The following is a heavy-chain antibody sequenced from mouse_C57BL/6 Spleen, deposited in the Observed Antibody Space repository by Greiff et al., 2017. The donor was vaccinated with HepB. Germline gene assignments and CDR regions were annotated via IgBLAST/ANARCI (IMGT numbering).Heavy chain of an antibody. CDR2: IHPNSGST. Sequence: QVQLQQPGAELVKPGASVKLSCKASGYTFTSYWMHWVKQRPGQGLEWIGMIHPNSGSTNYNEKFKSKATLTVDKSSSTAYMQLSSLTSEDSAVYYCARDAYYSNYVRHWYFDVWGTGTTVTVSS. J-gene: IGHJ1*03. CDR3: ARDAYYSNYVRHWYFDV. V-gene: IGHV1-64*01. CDR1: GYTFTSYW. D-gene: IGHD2-5*01.